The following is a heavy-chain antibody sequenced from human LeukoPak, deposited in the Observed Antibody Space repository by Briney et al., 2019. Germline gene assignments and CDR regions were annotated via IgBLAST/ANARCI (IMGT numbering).Heavy chain of an antibody. CDR2: IYSGGST. V-gene: IGHV3-53*01. CDR1: GFTVSSNY. J-gene: IGHJ3*02. D-gene: IGHD3-22*01. CDR3: ARDVNSGYYTLKASDAFDI. Sequence: GGSLRLSCAASGFTVSSNYMSWVRQAPGKGLEWVSVIYSGGSTYYADSVKGRFTISRDNSKNTLYLQMNSLRAEDTAVYYCARDVNSGYYTLKASDAFDIWGQGTMVTVSS.